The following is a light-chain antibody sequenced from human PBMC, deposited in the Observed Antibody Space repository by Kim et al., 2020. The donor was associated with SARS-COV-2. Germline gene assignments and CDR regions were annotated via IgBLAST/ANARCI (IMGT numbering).Light chain of an antibody. CDR2: RNH. Sequence: QSVLTQPPSASETPGQRVTISCSGSSSNIGRNSVSWYQQFPETAPKLLIYRNHQRPSGVPDRFSASTSGTSASLAISGLRSEDEADYYCAAWDDSLSGPVFGGGTKVTVL. J-gene: IGLJ6*01. CDR3: AAWDDSLSGPV. CDR1: SSNIGRNS. V-gene: IGLV1-47*01.